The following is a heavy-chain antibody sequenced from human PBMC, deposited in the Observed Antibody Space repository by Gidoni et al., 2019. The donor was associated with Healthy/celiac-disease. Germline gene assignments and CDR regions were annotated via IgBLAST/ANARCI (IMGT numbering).Heavy chain of an antibody. CDR3: ARDKYSSPGRHGWFDP. V-gene: IGHV1-2*02. D-gene: IGHD6-6*01. J-gene: IGHJ5*02. CDR2: INPNSGGT. Sequence: QVQLVQSGAEVKKPGASVTVSCTASGYTFTGYYMHCVRQAPGQGLEWMGWINPNSGGTNYEQKFQGRVTMTRDTSISTAYMELSRLRSDDTAVYYCARDKYSSPGRHGWFDPWGQGTLVTVSS. CDR1: GYTFTGYY.